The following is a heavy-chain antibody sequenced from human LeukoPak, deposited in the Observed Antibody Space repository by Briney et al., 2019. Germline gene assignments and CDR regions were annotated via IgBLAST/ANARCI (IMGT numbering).Heavy chain of an antibody. Sequence: SETLSLTCTVSGGSISSYYWSWIRQPAGKGLEWIGRIYTSGSTNYNPSLKSRVTISVDTSKNQFSLKLSSVTAADTAVYYCARARARWELLSPFDYWGQGTLVTVSS. CDR1: GGSISSYY. CDR3: ARARARWELLSPFDY. D-gene: IGHD1-26*01. J-gene: IGHJ4*02. V-gene: IGHV4-4*07. CDR2: IYTSGST.